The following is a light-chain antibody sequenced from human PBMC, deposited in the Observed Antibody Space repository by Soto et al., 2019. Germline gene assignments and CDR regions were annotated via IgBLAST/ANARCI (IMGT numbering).Light chain of an antibody. CDR3: QQYDNWKWK. CDR1: QSISDT. V-gene: IGKV3-15*01. Sequence: EIVMTQSPATLSVSPGGRATLSCRASQSISDTLAWYQQKPGQAPRLLIYGASRRATGFPARFSGSGSGTDFTLTISSLQSEDFAVYYCQQYDNWKWKFGQGTKVDIK. J-gene: IGKJ1*01. CDR2: GAS.